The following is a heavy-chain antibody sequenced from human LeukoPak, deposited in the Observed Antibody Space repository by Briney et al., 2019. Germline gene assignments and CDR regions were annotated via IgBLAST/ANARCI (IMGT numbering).Heavy chain of an antibody. V-gene: IGHV5-51*01. J-gene: IGHJ5*02. Sequence: GESLKISCQGSGYSFTSYWIGWVRQMPGKGLEWMGIIYPGDSDTRYSPSFQGQVTISADKSISTAYLQWSSLKASDTAMYYCARQGFNGWYLNWFDPWGQGTLVTVSS. CDR2: IYPGDSDT. CDR1: GYSFTSYW. D-gene: IGHD6-19*01. CDR3: ARQGFNGWYLNWFDP.